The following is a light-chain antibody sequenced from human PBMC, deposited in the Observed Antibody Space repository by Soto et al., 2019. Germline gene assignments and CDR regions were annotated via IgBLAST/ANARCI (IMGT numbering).Light chain of an antibody. CDR1: QSVSSNY. Sequence: EIVLTQSPGTLSLSPGERATLSCRASQSVSSNYLAWYQQKPGQPPRLLISDVSSRATGIPDKFSGSGSGTVFTLTISGLEPEDFAVYYCQHYGRSPSSSTFGQGTMVEIK. V-gene: IGKV3-20*01. CDR2: DVS. J-gene: IGKJ1*01. CDR3: QHYGRSPSSST.